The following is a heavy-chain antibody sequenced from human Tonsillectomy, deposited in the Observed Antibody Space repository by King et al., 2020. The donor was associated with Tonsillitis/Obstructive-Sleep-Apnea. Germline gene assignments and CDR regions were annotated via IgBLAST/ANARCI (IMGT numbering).Heavy chain of an antibody. CDR3: AKSPGYCSGGSCYPGAFDI. J-gene: IGHJ3*02. Sequence: VQLVESGGGLVQPGGSLRLSCAASGFPVSSNYMSWVRQAPGKGLEWGSSIYSGGTTYYADSVKGRVTISRDNSKNTLYLQMNSLRAEDTGVYYCAKSPGYCSGGSCYPGAFDIWGQGTLVTVSS. V-gene: IGHV3-66*01. CDR1: GFPVSSNY. D-gene: IGHD2-15*01. CDR2: IYSGGTT.